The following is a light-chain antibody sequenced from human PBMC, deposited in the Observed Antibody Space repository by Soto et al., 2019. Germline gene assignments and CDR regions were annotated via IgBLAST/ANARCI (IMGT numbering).Light chain of an antibody. J-gene: IGLJ2*01. CDR2: DVS. V-gene: IGLV2-14*01. CDR1: SSDVGGYNY. Sequence: QSVLTQPASVSGSPGQSITISCTGTSSDVGGYNYVSWYQQHPGKAPQLMIYDVSNRPSGVSNRFSGSKSGNTASLTISGLQAEDEADYYCSSYTSSSTNVVFGGGTKLTVL. CDR3: SSYTSSSTNVV.